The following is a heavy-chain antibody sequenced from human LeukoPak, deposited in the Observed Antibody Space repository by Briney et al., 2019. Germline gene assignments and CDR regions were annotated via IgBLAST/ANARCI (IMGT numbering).Heavy chain of an antibody. CDR1: GFTFNNYA. CDR2: ISGSGGST. CDR3: AKDPYDYVWGSYRYAVFDY. Sequence: GGSLRLSCVSSGFTFNNYAMNWVRQAPGKGLEWVSAISGSGGSTYYADSVKGRFTISRDNSKNTLYLQMNSLRAEDTAVYYCAKDPYDYVWGSYRYAVFDYWGQGTLVTVSS. D-gene: IGHD3-16*02. V-gene: IGHV3-23*01. J-gene: IGHJ4*02.